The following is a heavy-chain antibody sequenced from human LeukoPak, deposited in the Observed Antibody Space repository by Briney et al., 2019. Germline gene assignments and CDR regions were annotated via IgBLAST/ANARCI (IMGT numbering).Heavy chain of an antibody. CDR3: ARTILPRWWFDP. J-gene: IGHJ5*02. V-gene: IGHV4-39*01. D-gene: IGHD2-21*01. CDR2: IYYSGNT. CDR1: GGSISNSNYY. Sequence: SETLSLTCTVSGGSISNSNYYWGWIRQSPGKGLEWIGSIYYSGNTYYNPSLKGRVTISVDTSENQFSLILSSVTAADTAVYYCARTILPRWWFDPWGQGTLVTVSS.